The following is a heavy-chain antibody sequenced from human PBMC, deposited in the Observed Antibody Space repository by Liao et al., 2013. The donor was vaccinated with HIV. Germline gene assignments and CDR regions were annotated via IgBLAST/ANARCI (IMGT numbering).Heavy chain of an antibody. J-gene: IGHJ1*01. D-gene: IGHD6-13*01. CDR2: IYFSGST. V-gene: IGHV4-34*01. CDR1: GGSFSGYY. CDR3: ATGKHQLIFYFQH. Sequence: QVQLQQWGAGLLKPSETLSLTCDVYGGSFSGYYWGWIRQPPGKGLEWIGSIYFSGSTYYSPSLKSRVTISVDTSKNQFSLRLSSVTAADTAVYYCATGKHQLIFYFQHWGQGTLVTVSS.